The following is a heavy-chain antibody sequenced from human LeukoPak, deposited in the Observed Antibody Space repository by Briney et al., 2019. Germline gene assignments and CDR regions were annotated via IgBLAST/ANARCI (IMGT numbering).Heavy chain of an antibody. V-gene: IGHV1-2*02. D-gene: IGHD1-7*01. CDR3: ARGAPVSNYNYAY. CDR1: GYTFAGYY. CDR2: INPNSGGT. Sequence: ASVKVSCKASGYTFAGYYMHWVRQAPGQGLEWMGWINPNSGGTNYAQKFQGRVTMTRDTSISTAYMELSRLGSDDTAVYYCARGAPVSNYNYAYWGQGTLVTVSS. J-gene: IGHJ4*02.